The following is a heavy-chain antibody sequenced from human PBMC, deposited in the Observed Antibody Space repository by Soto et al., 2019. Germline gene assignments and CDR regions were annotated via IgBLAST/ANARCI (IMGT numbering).Heavy chain of an antibody. CDR2: IYYSVST. CDR1: GGSMSSDDYY. V-gene: IGHV4-30-4*01. J-gene: IGHJ4*02. CDR3: ARARFVSYYDSSGHYPDY. D-gene: IGHD3-22*01. Sequence: SETLSLTCTFSGGSMSSDDYYCPWVRQPRGKGLEWIGHIYYSVSTYYDPSLKSRVTMSVDTSKNQFSLKLSSVTAADTAVYYCARARFVSYYDSSGHYPDYWGQATLVTVS.